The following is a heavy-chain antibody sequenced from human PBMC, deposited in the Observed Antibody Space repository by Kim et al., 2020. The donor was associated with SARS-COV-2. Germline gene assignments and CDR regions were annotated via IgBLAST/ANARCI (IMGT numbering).Heavy chain of an antibody. Sequence: GGSLRLSCAASGFTFSSYWMHWVRQAPGKGLVWVSRINSDVSSTSYADSVTGRFTISRDNAKNTLYLQMNSLRAEDTAVYYCASVYYHDTSGYYPWGRGTLVTVSS. CDR3: ASVYYHDTSGYYP. D-gene: IGHD3-22*01. V-gene: IGHV3-74*01. CDR2: INSDVSST. CDR1: GFTFSSYW. J-gene: IGHJ5*02.